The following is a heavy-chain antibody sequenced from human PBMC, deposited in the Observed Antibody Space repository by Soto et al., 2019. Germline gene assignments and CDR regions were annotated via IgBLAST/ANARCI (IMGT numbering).Heavy chain of an antibody. CDR2: IYYSGST. D-gene: IGHD3-3*01. CDR1: GGSISSYY. J-gene: IGHJ6*02. V-gene: IGHV4-59*01. Sequence: SETLSLTCTVSGGSISSYYWSWIRQPPGKGLEWIGYIYYSGSTNYNPSLKSRVTISVDTSKNQFSLKLSSVTAADTAVYYCAGRDYDFWSGYPNPYYYYYGMDVWGQGTTVTVSS. CDR3: AGRDYDFWSGYPNPYYYYYGMDV.